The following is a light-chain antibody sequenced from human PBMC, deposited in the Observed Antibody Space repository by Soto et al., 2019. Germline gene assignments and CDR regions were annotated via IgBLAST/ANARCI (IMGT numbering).Light chain of an antibody. V-gene: IGKV3-15*01. Sequence: EIVLKRSPEIQSVSPGERAALSYRASQNISRSLAWYQQTPGQAPRLLISDASTRATGIPARFSASGSGTEFTLTISSLQSEDFALYYCLQYNSWTPWTMGQGTKVDIK. CDR2: DAS. CDR1: QNISRS. J-gene: IGKJ1*01. CDR3: LQYNSWTPWT.